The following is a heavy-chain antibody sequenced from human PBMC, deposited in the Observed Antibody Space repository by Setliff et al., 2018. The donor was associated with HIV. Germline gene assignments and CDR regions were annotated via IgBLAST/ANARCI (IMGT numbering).Heavy chain of an antibody. CDR1: GGSINNYY. V-gene: IGHV4-4*08. Sequence: SETLSLTCTVSGGSINNYYWSWIRQPPGKGLEWIGYSSTSGCTNCNPSLESRVTISVDTSKNQVSLKLRSVTAADTAFYYCARLPQDWGQGTLVTVSS. CDR3: ARLPQD. J-gene: IGHJ4*02. CDR2: SSTSGCT.